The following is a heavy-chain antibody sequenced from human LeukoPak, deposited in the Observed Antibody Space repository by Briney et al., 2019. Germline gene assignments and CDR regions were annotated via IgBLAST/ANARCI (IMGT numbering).Heavy chain of an antibody. Sequence: GGSLRLSCAASGFTFSTYWMHWVRQVPGKGLLWVSAISGSGGSTFYADSVKGRFTISRDDSKNTLSLQMNSLRAEDTAVYYCAKAQDPIAAAGTSPFDYWGQGTLVTVSS. CDR2: ISGSGGST. CDR3: AKAQDPIAAAGTSPFDY. D-gene: IGHD6-13*01. V-gene: IGHV3-23*01. J-gene: IGHJ4*02. CDR1: GFTFSTYW.